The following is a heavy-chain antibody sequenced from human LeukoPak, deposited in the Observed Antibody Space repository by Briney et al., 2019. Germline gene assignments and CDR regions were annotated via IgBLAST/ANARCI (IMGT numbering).Heavy chain of an antibody. CDR2: INPNSGGT. CDR3: ARGHQVVRSIWGWFDP. CDR1: GYTFTGYY. V-gene: IGHV1-2*02. Sequence: ASVKVSCKASGYTFTGYYMHWVRQAPGQGLEWMGWINPNSGGTNYAQKFQGRVTMTRDTSISTAYMELSRLRSDDTAVYYCARGHQVVRSIWGWFDPWGQGTLVTVSS. J-gene: IGHJ5*02. D-gene: IGHD6-13*01.